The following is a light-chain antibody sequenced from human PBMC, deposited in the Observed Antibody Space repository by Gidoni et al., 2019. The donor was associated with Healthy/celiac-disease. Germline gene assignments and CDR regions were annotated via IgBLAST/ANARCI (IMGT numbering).Light chain of an antibody. J-gene: IGLJ1*01. CDR2: DVS. CDR3: SSYTSSSTSYV. CDR1: SSDVGGYNY. Sequence: QSALTQPASVSGSPGQSSTISCTGTSSDVGGYNYVSWYQQHPGKAPKLIIYDVSNRPSGVSNRFSGSKSGNTASLTISGLQAEDEADYYCSSYTSSSTSYVFGTGTKVTVL. V-gene: IGLV2-14*03.